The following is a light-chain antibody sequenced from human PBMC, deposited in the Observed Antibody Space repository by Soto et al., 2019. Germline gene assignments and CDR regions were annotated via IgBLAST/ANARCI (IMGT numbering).Light chain of an antibody. CDR2: SAS. V-gene: IGKV3-20*01. Sequence: EIVLTQSPGTLSLSPGERVTLSCRASQSVSSNYLAWYQQKPGQAPRLLIYSASSRATGIPDRFSGSGSGTGFTLTINRLEPEDFAVYYCQQYGGSPRVTFGGGTKVEIK. CDR3: QQYGGSPRVT. CDR1: QSVSSNY. J-gene: IGKJ4*01.